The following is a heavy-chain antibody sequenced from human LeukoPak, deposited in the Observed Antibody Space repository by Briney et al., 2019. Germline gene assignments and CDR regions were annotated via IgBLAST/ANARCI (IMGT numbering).Heavy chain of an antibody. J-gene: IGHJ3*02. D-gene: IGHD6-13*01. CDR3: ARVPKKYSSSPYDAFDI. V-gene: IGHV3-21*01. Sequence: PGGSLRLSCAASGFTFSSYSMNWVRQAPGKGLEWVSSISSSSSYIYYADSVKGRFTISRDNAKNSLYLQMNSLRAEDTAVYYCARVPKKYSSSPYDAFDIWGQGTMVTVSS. CDR1: GFTFSSYS. CDR2: ISSSSSYI.